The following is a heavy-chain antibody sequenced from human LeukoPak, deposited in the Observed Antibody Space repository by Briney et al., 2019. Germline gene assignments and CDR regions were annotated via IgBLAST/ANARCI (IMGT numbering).Heavy chain of an antibody. CDR1: GYTFTGYY. D-gene: IGHD2-2*01. J-gene: IGHJ4*02. Sequence: ASVKVSCKASGYTFTGYYMHWLRQAPGQGLEWMGWINPNSGGTNYAQKFQGRVTMTRNTSISTAYMELSSLRSEDTAVYYCARGAGLSIVVVPAAIGPYYFDYWGQGTLVTVSS. CDR2: INPNSGGT. V-gene: IGHV1-2*02. CDR3: ARGAGLSIVVVPAAIGPYYFDY.